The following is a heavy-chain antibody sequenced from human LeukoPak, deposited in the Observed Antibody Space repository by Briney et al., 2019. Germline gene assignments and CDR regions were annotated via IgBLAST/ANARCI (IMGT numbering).Heavy chain of an antibody. CDR2: INSDGSST. CDR3: ARESSSWYRWFDP. D-gene: IGHD6-13*01. CDR1: GFTFSSYW. V-gene: IGHV3-74*01. J-gene: IGHJ5*02. Sequence: GGSLRLSCAASGFTFSSYWMHWVRQAPGKGLVWVSRINSDGSSTSYADSVKGRFTISRDNAKNSLYLQMNSLRAEDTALYYCARESSSWYRWFDPWGQGTLVTVSS.